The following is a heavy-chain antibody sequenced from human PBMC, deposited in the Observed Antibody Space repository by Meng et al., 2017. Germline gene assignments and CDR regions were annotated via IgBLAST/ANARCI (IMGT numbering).Heavy chain of an antibody. D-gene: IGHD6-6*01. CDR3: ARTPEYSSSSFTHYSYYYGIDV. CDR2: ITPIFGTA. CDR1: GYSFTSYW. Sequence: KTSCKCSGYSFTSYWFGWARQMPGKGLEWMGGITPIFGTANDVQKFQGRAAITTDEPTSTAYMELSSLRSEDTAVYYCARTPEYSSSSFTHYSYYYGIDVWGQGTTVTVSS. J-gene: IGHJ6*02. V-gene: IGHV1-69*05.